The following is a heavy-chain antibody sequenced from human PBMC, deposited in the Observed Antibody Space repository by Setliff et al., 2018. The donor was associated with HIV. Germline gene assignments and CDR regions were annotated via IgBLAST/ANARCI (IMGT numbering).Heavy chain of an antibody. CDR3: ARDRRPAGINYGYGYLDD. J-gene: IGHJ4*02. D-gene: IGHD2-2*02. CDR1: GYTFTNYA. Sequence: ASVKVSCKASGYTFTNYAMHWVRQAPGQRLEWMGWINAGNGNTKYSQKIQGRVTITRDTSASTAHMELSSLRSEDTAVYYCARDRRPAGINYGYGYLDDWGQGTLVTVSS. V-gene: IGHV1-3*01. CDR2: INAGNGNT.